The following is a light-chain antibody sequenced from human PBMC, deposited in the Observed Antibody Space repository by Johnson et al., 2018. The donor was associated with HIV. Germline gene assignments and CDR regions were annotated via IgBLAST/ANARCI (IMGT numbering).Light chain of an antibody. CDR2: DNN. V-gene: IGLV1-51*01. Sequence: QPVLTQPPSVSAAPGQTVTISCSGSSSNIGNNYVSWYQQLPGTAPKLLIYDNNKRPSGIPDRFSGSKSGTSATLGITGIQTGDEADYYCGTWDTSLSAGVFGPGTKVSGL. J-gene: IGLJ1*01. CDR1: SSNIGNNY. CDR3: GTWDTSLSAGV.